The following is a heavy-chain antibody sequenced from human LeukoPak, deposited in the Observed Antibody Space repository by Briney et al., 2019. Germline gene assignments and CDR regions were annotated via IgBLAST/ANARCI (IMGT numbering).Heavy chain of an antibody. V-gene: IGHV1-69*13. CDR1: GGTFSSYA. D-gene: IGHD3/OR15-3a*01. CDR2: IIPISGTA. Sequence: ASVKVSCKASGGTFSSYAISWVRQAPGQGLEWMGGIIPISGTANYAQKFQGRVTITADESTSTAYMELSSLRSEDTAVYYCARSRGEYGFWSPDFDWGQGTLVTVSS. J-gene: IGHJ4*02. CDR3: ARSRGEYGFWSPDFD.